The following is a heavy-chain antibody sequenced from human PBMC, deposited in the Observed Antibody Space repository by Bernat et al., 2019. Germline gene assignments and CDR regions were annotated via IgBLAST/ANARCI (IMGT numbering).Heavy chain of an antibody. J-gene: IGHJ1*01. CDR2: IWYDGSNK. CDR3: ARPRGGDYDEAGFAEYFQH. Sequence: QVQLVESGGGVVQPGRSLRLSCAASGFTFSSYGMHWVRQAPGKGLEGVAVIWYDGSNKYYADSVKGRFTISRDNSKNTLYLQMTSLRAEDTAVYYCARPRGGDYDEAGFAEYFQHWGQGTLVTVSS. CDR1: GFTFSSYG. D-gene: IGHD4-17*01. V-gene: IGHV3-33*01.